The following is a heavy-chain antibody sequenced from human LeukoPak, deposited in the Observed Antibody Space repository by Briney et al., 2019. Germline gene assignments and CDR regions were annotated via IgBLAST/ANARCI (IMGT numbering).Heavy chain of an antibody. CDR3: ARETDSTLFDY. V-gene: IGHV3-7*01. D-gene: IGHD2-2*01. J-gene: IGHJ4*02. CDR2: IKQDGSEK. CDR1: GFTFSSYW. Sequence: GSLRLSCAASGFTFSSYWMSWVRQAPGKGLEWVANIKQDGSEKYYVDSVKGRFTISRDNSKNTLYLQMNSLRAEDTAVYYCARETDSTLFDYWGQGTLFTVSS.